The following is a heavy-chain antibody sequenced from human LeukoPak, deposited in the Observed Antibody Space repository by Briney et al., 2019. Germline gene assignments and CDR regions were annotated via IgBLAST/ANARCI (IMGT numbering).Heavy chain of an antibody. CDR2: IYYSGST. CDR3: ARVGVGKGSYSWDAFDI. D-gene: IGHD1-26*01. Sequence: SESLSLTCTVAGGFISSDYWSWIRQLPGKGLEWVGYIYYSGSTNYNPSLKGRINISVDPSNNQFSLKLSSVTAADTVVYYCARVGVGKGSYSWDAFDIWGQGAMVTVSS. V-gene: IGHV4-59*01. CDR1: GGFISSDY. J-gene: IGHJ3*02.